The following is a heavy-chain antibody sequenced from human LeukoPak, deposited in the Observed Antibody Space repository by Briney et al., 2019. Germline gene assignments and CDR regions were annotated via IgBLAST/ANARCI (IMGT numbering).Heavy chain of an antibody. CDR3: ARDISGSYSFDY. J-gene: IGHJ4*02. Sequence: GGSLRLSCAASGFIFSSHGMHCVRQAPGKGLEWVAVIPYDGSSKYYADSVKGRFTISRDNSKNTLYLQMNSLRAEDTAVYYCARDISGSYSFDYWGQGTLVTVSS. V-gene: IGHV3-30*19. CDR2: IPYDGSSK. D-gene: IGHD1-26*01. CDR1: GFIFSSHG.